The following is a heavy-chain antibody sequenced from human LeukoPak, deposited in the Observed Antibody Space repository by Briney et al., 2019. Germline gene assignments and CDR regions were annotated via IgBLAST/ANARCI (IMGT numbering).Heavy chain of an antibody. Sequence: SETLSLTCTVSGGSISSSSYYWGWIRQPPGKGLEWIASIYHSVNTYYKPSLKSRVSISVDTSSNQFSLNLTSVTAADTAIYYCARATTENWFDPWGQGTLVTVSS. CDR1: GGSISSSSYY. D-gene: IGHD4-17*01. V-gene: IGHV4-39*07. J-gene: IGHJ5*02. CDR3: ARATTENWFDP. CDR2: IYHSVNT.